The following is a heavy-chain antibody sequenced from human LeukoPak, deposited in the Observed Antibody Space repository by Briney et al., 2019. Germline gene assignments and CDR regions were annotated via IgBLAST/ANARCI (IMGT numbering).Heavy chain of an antibody. CDR1: EFTFSSYS. Sequence: GGSLRLSCAASEFTFSSYSMNWARQAPGKGLEWVSYIGPGSNTMYYADSVKGRFTVSRDNAKNSLYLQMNGLRDEDTAVYYCARAAYSSSPDYWGQGTLVTVSS. CDR3: ARAAYSSSPDY. V-gene: IGHV3-48*02. CDR2: IGPGSNTM. J-gene: IGHJ4*02. D-gene: IGHD6-13*01.